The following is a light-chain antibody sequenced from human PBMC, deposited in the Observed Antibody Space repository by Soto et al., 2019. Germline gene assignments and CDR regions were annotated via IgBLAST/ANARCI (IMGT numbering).Light chain of an antibody. CDR1: QSVSSY. CDR2: DAS. J-gene: IGKJ4*01. CDR3: QQRSNWPPLT. V-gene: IGKV3-11*01. Sequence: EIVLTQSPATLSLSPGERATLSCRASQSVSSYLAWYQQKPGQAPRLLIHDASTRATGIPPRFSGSGSGTDFTLTISSLEPEDFAVYYCQQRSNWPPLTFGGGTKVEIK.